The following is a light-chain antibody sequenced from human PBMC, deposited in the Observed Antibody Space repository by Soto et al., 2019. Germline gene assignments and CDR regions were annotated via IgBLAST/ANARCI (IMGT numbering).Light chain of an antibody. Sequence: EIVLTQSPATLSLSPGERATLSCRASQSVSNSLAWYQQKSGQAPRLLIYDASNRAPGIPARFSGSGSGTAFPLTISSLEPEDFAVYYCQQRSNWPPWTFGQGTKVEIK. J-gene: IGKJ1*01. V-gene: IGKV3-11*01. CDR2: DAS. CDR3: QQRSNWPPWT. CDR1: QSVSNS.